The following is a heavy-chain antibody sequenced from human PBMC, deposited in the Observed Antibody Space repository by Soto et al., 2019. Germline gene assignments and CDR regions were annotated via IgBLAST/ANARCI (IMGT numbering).Heavy chain of an antibody. Sequence: SETLSLTCSVSDDSINSDKYYWGWIRQPPGKDLEWVGSIYYRGNAYYNPSLQTRVTISLDKSKSQFSLKPNSVTAADSAGYLCARREGLPTISYYFNFWGRGALVTVSS. CDR2: IYYRGNA. V-gene: IGHV4-39*01. CDR1: DDSINSDKYY. CDR3: ARREGLPTISYYFNF. J-gene: IGHJ4*02. D-gene: IGHD2-21*02.